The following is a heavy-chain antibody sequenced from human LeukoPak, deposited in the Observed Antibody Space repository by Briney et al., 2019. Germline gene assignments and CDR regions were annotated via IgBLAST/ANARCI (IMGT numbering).Heavy chain of an antibody. CDR1: GYTFTSYG. J-gene: IGHJ4*02. CDR3: EIYTGYDSF. Sequence: ASVRVSCKASGYTFTSYGISWVRQAPGQGLEWMGWMSPDSGYTGYAQTFQGRVSLTRNTSVSTAFMELSSLRSEDTAVYYCEIYTGYDSFWGQGTLVTVSS. V-gene: IGHV1-8*02. D-gene: IGHD5-12*01. CDR2: MSPDSGYT.